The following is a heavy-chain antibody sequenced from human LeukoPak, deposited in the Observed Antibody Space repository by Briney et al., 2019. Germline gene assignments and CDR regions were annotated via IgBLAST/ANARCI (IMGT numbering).Heavy chain of an antibody. D-gene: IGHD4-23*01. CDR1: GFTFSSYS. V-gene: IGHV3-21*01. J-gene: IGHJ4*02. Sequence: GGSLRLSCAASGFTFSSYSMNWVRQAPGKGLEWVSSISSSSSYIYYADSVKGRFTISRDNAKNSLYLQMNSLRAEDTAVYYCAINDYGGNSEFDYRGQGTLVTVSS. CDR3: AINDYGGNSEFDY. CDR2: ISSSSSYI.